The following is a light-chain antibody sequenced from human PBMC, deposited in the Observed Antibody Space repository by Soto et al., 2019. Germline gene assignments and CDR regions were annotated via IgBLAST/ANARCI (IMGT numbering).Light chain of an antibody. Sequence: IQLIQSPSSLSASIGDGVTITCRASQDISSYLAWYRQKAGKAPELLIEAASTLQSGVPSRFSGSGSGTDFALTISSLQPEDFATYYCQQLKRYPLSFGGGTKVDIK. CDR3: QQLKRYPLS. CDR1: QDISSY. J-gene: IGKJ4*01. V-gene: IGKV1-9*01. CDR2: AAS.